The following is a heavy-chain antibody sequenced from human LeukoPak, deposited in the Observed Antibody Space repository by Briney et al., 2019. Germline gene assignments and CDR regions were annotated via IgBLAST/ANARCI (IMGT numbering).Heavy chain of an antibody. CDR3: AKVLRSFDWLLYHDAFDI. Sequence: SGGSLRLSCAAYGFTFSSYGMHWVRHAPGKGLEWVAVISYDGSNKYYADSVKGRFTISRDNSKNTWYLQMNSLRAEDTAVYYCAKVLRSFDWLLYHDAFDIWGQGTMVTVSS. CDR2: ISYDGSNK. J-gene: IGHJ3*02. D-gene: IGHD3-9*01. V-gene: IGHV3-30*18. CDR1: GFTFSSYG.